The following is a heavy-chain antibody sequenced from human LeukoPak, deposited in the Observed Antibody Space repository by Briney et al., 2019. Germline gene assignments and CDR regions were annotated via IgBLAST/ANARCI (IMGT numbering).Heavy chain of an antibody. J-gene: IGHJ4*02. Sequence: GGSLRLSCAASGFTFSSYWMSWVRQAPGKGLEWVANIKQDGSEKYYVDSVKGRFTISRDNAKNSLYLQMNSLRAEDTAVYYCARGATGYYYDSSGYYIWGQGTLVTVSS. V-gene: IGHV3-7*01. CDR1: GFTFSSYW. CDR3: ARGATGYYYDSSGYYI. CDR2: IKQDGSEK. D-gene: IGHD3-22*01.